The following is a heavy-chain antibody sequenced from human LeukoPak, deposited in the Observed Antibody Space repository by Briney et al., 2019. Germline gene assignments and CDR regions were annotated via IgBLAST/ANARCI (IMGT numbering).Heavy chain of an antibody. V-gene: IGHV4-34*01. J-gene: IGHJ5*02. CDR1: GGSLSNYY. D-gene: IGHD3-10*01. CDR3: ARGPASGSTFAWFDP. CDR2: INHSGST. Sequence: NPSETLSLTCAVYGGSLSNYYWSWIRQPPGKGLEWIGEINHSGSTEYNPSLKSRVTISVDMSKNQFSLELSSVTAADMAVYYCARGPASGSTFAWFDPWGQGTLVTVSS.